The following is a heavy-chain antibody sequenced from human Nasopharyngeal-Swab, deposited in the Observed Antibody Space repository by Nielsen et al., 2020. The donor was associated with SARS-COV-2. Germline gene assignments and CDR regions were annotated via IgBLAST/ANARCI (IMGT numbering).Heavy chain of an antibody. CDR3: ARREVGCSSTSCYDY. J-gene: IGHJ4*02. CDR2: IKQDGSEK. Sequence: GGSLRLSCAASGFTFSSYWMSWVRQAPGKGLEWVANIKQDGSEKYYVDSVKGRFTISRDNSKNTLYLQMNSLRAEDTAVYYCARREVGCSSTSCYDYWGQGTLVTVSS. CDR1: GFTFSSYW. D-gene: IGHD2-2*01. V-gene: IGHV3-7*03.